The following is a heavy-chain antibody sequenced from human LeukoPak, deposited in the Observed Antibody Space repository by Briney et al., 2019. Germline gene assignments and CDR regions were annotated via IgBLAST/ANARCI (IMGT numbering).Heavy chain of an antibody. CDR2: ISGSGGST. CDR3: AKGRITMARGVLAPFDY. D-gene: IGHD3-10*01. J-gene: IGHJ4*02. Sequence: GGSLRLSCAASGFTFSSYAMSWVRQAPGKGLEWVSAISGSGGSTYYAGSVKGRFTISRDNSKNTLYLQMNSLRAEDTAVYYCAKGRITMARGVLAPFDYWGQGTLVTVSS. V-gene: IGHV3-23*01. CDR1: GFTFSSYA.